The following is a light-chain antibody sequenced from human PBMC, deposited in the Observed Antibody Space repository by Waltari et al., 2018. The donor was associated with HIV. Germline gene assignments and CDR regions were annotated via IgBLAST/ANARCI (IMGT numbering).Light chain of an antibody. Sequence: QSVLTQPPSASGTPGQRVTISCSGSSSNIGDNPVNWYLKVPGTAPQVLIYSNNQRPSGVPDRFSCSKSGTSVSLAISGLQSEDEADYYCSTWDDSLNEWVFGGGTKLTVL. CDR1: SSNIGDNP. CDR2: SNN. J-gene: IGLJ2*01. V-gene: IGLV1-44*01. CDR3: STWDDSLNEWV.